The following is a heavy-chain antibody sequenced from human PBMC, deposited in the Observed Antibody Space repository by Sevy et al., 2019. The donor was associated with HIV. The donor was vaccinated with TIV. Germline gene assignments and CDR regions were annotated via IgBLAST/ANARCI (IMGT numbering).Heavy chain of an antibody. Sequence: TLSLTCTVSGGSISSGGYYWSWIRQHPGKGLEWIGYIYYSGSTYYNPSLKSRVTISVDTSKNQFSLKLSSVTAADTAVDYCAGGGGTYYYDSSYFQHWGQGTLVTVSS. CDR3: AGGGGTYYYDSSYFQH. V-gene: IGHV4-31*03. CDR1: GGSISSGGYY. CDR2: IYYSGST. D-gene: IGHD3-22*01. J-gene: IGHJ1*01.